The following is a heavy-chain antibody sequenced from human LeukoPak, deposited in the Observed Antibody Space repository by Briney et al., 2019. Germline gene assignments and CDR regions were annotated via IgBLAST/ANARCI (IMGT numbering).Heavy chain of an antibody. Sequence: SETLSLTCTVSGTSISNYYWSWIRQPPGKGLEWIGYIYYSATTNYNPSLKSRVTISLDTSNNQFSLKLNSVTAADTAVYFCARGFYNILTGYYVDCWGQGTLVTVSS. CDR3: ARGFYNILTGYYVDC. D-gene: IGHD3-9*01. CDR1: GTSISNYY. CDR2: IYYSATT. J-gene: IGHJ4*02. V-gene: IGHV4-59*01.